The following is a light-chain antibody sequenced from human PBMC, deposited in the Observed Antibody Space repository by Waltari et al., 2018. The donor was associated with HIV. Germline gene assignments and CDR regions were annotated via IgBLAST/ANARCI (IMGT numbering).Light chain of an antibody. CDR3: AAWDENLNGL. J-gene: IGLJ3*02. CDR1: SSNIGTNP. Sequence: QSVLTQPPSASGTPGQRVTISCSGSSSNIGTNPVPWYQPRPGSAPNLLIYRNNQRPAGVPDRFSASKSGTSASLAISGLRSEDEAEYYCAAWDENLNGLFGGGTKLTVL. CDR2: RNN. V-gene: IGLV1-44*01.